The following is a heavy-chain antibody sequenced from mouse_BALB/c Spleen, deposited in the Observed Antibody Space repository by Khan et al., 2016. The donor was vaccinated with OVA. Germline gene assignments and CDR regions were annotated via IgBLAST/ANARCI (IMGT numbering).Heavy chain of an antibody. Sequence: EVQLQQSGPELMKPGASVKISCMASGYSFTTYYIHWVMQSHGKSLEWIGYIDPFSGSTTYNQKFKGKAALTVDKSSSTAYIHLSNLTSEDSAVYYCTRHGYVAWFTYWGQGTLVTVSA. CDR3: TRHGYVAWFTY. V-gene: IGHV1S135*01. CDR2: IDPFSGST. D-gene: IGHD2-2*01. J-gene: IGHJ3*01. CDR1: GYSFTTYY.